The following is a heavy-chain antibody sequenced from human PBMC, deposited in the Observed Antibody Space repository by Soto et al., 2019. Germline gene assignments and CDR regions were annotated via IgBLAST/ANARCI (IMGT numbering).Heavy chain of an antibody. J-gene: IGHJ6*02. V-gene: IGHV1-69*13. D-gene: IGHD3-3*01. CDR3: ARIKYDFCSGSTKEYYYYGMDV. Sequence: SVKVSCKASGGTFSSYAISWVRQAPGQGLEWMGGIIPIFGTANYAQKFQGRVTITADESTSTAYMELSSLRSEDTAVYYCARIKYDFCSGSTKEYYYYGMDVWGQGTTVTVS. CDR2: IIPIFGTA. CDR1: GGTFSSYA.